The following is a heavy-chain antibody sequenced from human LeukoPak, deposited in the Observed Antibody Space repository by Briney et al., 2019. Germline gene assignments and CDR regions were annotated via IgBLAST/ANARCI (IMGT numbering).Heavy chain of an antibody. V-gene: IGHV3-23*01. D-gene: IGHD1-26*01. CDR2: ISGSGGST. Sequence: PGGSLRLSCAASGFTFSSYGMSWVRQAPGKGLEWVSAISGSGGSTYYADSVKGRFTISRDNSKNTLYLQMNSLRAEDTAVYYCAKDIVGATGWGYFDYWGQGTLVTVSS. CDR1: GFTFSSYG. CDR3: AKDIVGATGWGYFDY. J-gene: IGHJ4*02.